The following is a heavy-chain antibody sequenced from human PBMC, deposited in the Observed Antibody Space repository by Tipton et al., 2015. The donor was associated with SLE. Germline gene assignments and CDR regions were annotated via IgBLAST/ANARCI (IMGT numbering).Heavy chain of an antibody. CDR1: GFTFSTYS. D-gene: IGHD1-26*01. V-gene: IGHV3-53*01. CDR2: IYSGGST. CDR3: ARGVVGATAYFDY. J-gene: IGHJ4*02. Sequence: LSLTCAASGFTFSTYSMNWVRQTPGKGLEWVSVIYSGGSTYYADSVKGRFTISRDNSKNTLYLQINSLRAEDTAVYYCARGVVGATAYFDYWGQGTLVTVSS.